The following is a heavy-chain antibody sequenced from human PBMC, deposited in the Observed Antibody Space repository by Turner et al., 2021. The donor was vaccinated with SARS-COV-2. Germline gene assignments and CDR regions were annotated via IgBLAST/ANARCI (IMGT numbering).Heavy chain of an antibody. CDR3: ARVGSYGRRDVDY. CDR2: IYSGGST. D-gene: IGHD5-18*01. CDR1: GFTVSSNY. V-gene: IGHV3-53*01. J-gene: IGHJ4*02. Sequence: EEQLVESGGGLIQPGGSLRLSCAASGFTVSSNYMSWVRQAPGKGLEWVSVIYSGGSTYYADSVKGRFTISRDNSKNTLYLQMNSLRAEDTAVYYCARVGSYGRRDVDYWGQGTLVTVSS.